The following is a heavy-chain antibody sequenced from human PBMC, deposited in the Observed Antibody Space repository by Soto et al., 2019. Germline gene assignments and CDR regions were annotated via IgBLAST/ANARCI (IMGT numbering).Heavy chain of an antibody. CDR2: IGTYTGNT. J-gene: IGHJ4*02. CDR1: GYTFIDYG. Sequence: QVQLVQSGPDVKKPGASVKVSCKTSGYTFIDYGVSWVRQAPGHGLEYVGGIGTYTGNTNYAQKVQGMVTLTTDTSTSTAYRELTSLTSDDTAVYYCARTYNCNDSPEFAFWGQGTLVTVSS. CDR3: ARTYNCNDSPEFAF. D-gene: IGHD1-1*01. V-gene: IGHV1-18*04.